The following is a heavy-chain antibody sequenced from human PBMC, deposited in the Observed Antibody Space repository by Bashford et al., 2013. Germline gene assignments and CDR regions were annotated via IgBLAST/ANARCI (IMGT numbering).Heavy chain of an antibody. CDR2: INPNSGGT. V-gene: IGHV1-2*02. J-gene: IGHJ4*02. D-gene: IGHD4-11*01. Sequence: WVRQAPGQGLEWMGWINPNSGGTNYAQKFQGRVTMTRDTSISTAYMELSRLRSDDTAVYYCARDHVRLHQNLRFFDYWGQGTLVTVSS. CDR3: ARDHVRLHQNLRFFDY.